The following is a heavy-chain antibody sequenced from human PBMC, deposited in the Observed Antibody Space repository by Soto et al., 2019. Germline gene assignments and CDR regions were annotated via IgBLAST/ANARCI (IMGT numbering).Heavy chain of an antibody. D-gene: IGHD2-2*01. CDR3: AKGRGYCTSTSCYVGSDY. CDR1: GFTFSSYA. V-gene: IGHV3-23*01. Sequence: EVQLLESGGGLVQPGGSLRLSCAASGFTFSSYAMSWVRQAPGKGLHWVSAISGSGASTYYADSVKGRFSISRDNYTNTLYLQMNSLRAEDTDVYYCAKGRGYCTSTSCYVGSDYWGQGTLVTVSS. J-gene: IGHJ4*02. CDR2: ISGSGAST.